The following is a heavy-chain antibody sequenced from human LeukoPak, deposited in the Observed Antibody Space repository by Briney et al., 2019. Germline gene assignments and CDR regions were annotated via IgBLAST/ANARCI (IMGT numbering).Heavy chain of an antibody. CDR3: ARVRFEQRVFWFDP. CDR2: TYYRSKWYN. V-gene: IGHV6-1*01. D-gene: IGHD6-25*01. CDR1: GDSVSNKGAA. J-gene: IGHJ5*02. Sequence: SQALSLTCVISGDSVSNKGAAWNWIRQSPARGLEWLGRTYYRSKWYNDYAESVKSRITINPDTAKNQFSLQLNSVTPEDTAVYYCARVRFEQRVFWFDPWGQGTPVTVSS.